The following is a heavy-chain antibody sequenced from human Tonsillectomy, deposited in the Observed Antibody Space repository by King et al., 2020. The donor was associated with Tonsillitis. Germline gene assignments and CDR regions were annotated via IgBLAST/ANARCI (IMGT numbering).Heavy chain of an antibody. CDR1: GFAFSKYG. J-gene: IGHJ4*02. Sequence: VQLVESGGGVVQPGGSLRLSCAASGFAFSKYGMHWVRQAPGKGLEWVALIRYGGSKTYYADSVKGRCTISRDDSKNTLYLQMNSLRSEDTAVYYCAKVDDSSSRGFDYWGQGTPVAVSS. D-gene: IGHD6-13*01. CDR3: AKVDDSSSRGFDY. CDR2: IRYGGSKT. V-gene: IGHV3-30*02.